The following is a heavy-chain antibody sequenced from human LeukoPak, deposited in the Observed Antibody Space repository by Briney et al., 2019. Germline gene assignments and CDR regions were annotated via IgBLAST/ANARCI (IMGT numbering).Heavy chain of an antibody. V-gene: IGHV3-23*01. CDR1: GFTFSSYA. D-gene: IGHD3-22*01. CDR3: AKSVFDSSGDPYMDV. CDR2: ISGSGGST. J-gene: IGHJ6*03. Sequence: GGSLRLSCAVSGFTFSSYAMSWVRQAPGKGLEWVSGISGSGGSTYYADSVKGRFTISSDNSKSTLYLQMNSLRAEDTAVYYCAKSVFDSSGDPYMDVWGKGTTVTISS.